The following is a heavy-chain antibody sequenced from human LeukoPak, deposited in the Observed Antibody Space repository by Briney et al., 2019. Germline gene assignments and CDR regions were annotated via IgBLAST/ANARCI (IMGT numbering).Heavy chain of an antibody. V-gene: IGHV1-2*04. CDR3: ARSNWGWYYFDY. CDR1: GYTFTSYG. Sequence: ASVKVSCKATGYTFTSYGISWVRQAPGQGLEWMGWINPNSGGTNYAQKFQGWVTMTRDTSISTAYMELSRLRSDDTAVYYCARSNWGWYYFDYWGQGTLVTVSS. J-gene: IGHJ4*02. D-gene: IGHD7-27*01. CDR2: INPNSGGT.